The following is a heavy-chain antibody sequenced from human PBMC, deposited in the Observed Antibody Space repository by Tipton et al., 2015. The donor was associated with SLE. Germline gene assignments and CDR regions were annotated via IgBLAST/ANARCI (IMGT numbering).Heavy chain of an antibody. CDR3: ARDGTVGASKDYYYYMDV. CDR1: GGSISSSSYY. V-gene: IGHV4-61*01. J-gene: IGHJ6*03. Sequence: TLSLTCTVSGGSISSSSYYWGWIRQPPGKGLEWIGYIYYSGSTNYNPPLKSRVTISVDTSKNQFSLKLSSVTAADTAVYYCARDGTVGASKDYYYYMDVWGKGTTVTVSS. CDR2: IYYSGST. D-gene: IGHD1-26*01.